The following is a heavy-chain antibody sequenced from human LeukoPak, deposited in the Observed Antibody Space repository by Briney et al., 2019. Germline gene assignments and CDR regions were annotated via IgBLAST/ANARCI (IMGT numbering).Heavy chain of an antibody. CDR3: TTGIVVVPAAMDRVDY. CDR2: IKSKTDGGTT. Sequence: GGSLRLSCAASGFTFSNAWMSWVRQAPGKGLEWVGRIKSKTDGGTTDYAAPVKGRFTISRDDSKNPLYLQMNSLKTEDTAVYYCTTGIVVVPAAMDRVDYWGQGTLVTVSS. CDR1: GFTFSNAW. V-gene: IGHV3-15*01. D-gene: IGHD2-2*01. J-gene: IGHJ4*02.